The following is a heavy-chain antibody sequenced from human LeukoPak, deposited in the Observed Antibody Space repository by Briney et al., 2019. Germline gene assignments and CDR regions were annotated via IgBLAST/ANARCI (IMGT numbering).Heavy chain of an antibody. CDR2: INPNSGGT. V-gene: IGHV1-2*02. CDR3: ARGGWVRGVITRNGLDY. D-gene: IGHD3-10*01. J-gene: IGHJ4*02. Sequence: ASVKVSCKASRYTFTGYYMHWVRQAPGQGLEWMGWINPNSGGTNYAQNFQGRVTMTRDTSISTAYMELSRLRSDDTAVYYCARGGWVRGVITRNGLDYWGQGALVTVSS. CDR1: RYTFTGYY.